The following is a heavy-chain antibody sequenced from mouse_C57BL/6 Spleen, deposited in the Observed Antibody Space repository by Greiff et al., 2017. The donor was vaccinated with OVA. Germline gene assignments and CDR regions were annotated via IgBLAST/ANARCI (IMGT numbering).Heavy chain of an antibody. J-gene: IGHJ1*03. CDR1: GYAFSSSW. V-gene: IGHV1-82*01. D-gene: IGHD1-1*01. CDR3: ARCTTVVATEGYFDV. Sequence: QVQLQQSGPELVKPGASVKISCKASGYAFSSSWMNWVKQRPGKGLEWIGRIYPGDGDTNYNGKFKGKATLTADKSSSTAYMQLSSLTSEDSAVYFCARCTTVVATEGYFDVWGTGTTVTVSS. CDR2: IYPGDGDT.